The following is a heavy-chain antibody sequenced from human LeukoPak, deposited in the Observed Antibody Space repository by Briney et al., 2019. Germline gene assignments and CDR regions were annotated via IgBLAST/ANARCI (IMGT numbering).Heavy chain of an antibody. V-gene: IGHV5-51*01. CDR3: ARAISYYDSSGYLFDY. Sequence: GESLKISCKGSGYSFTSYWIGWVRQMPGKVLGWMGIIYPGDSDTRYSPSFQGQVTISADKSISTAYLQWSSLKASDTAMYYCARAISYYDSSGYLFDYWGQGTLVTVSS. D-gene: IGHD3-22*01. CDR1: GYSFTSYW. CDR2: IYPGDSDT. J-gene: IGHJ4*02.